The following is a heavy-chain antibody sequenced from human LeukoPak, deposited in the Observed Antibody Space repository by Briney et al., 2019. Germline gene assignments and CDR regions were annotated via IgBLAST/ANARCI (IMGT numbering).Heavy chain of an antibody. CDR2: IFYSGNT. Sequence: SETLSLTCTVSGGSISSSTYYWGWIRQPPGKGLEWIGVIFYSGNTFYNPSLKSRVTMSVDTSKNQFSLKLSSVTAADTAVYYCARDQSTVTTYFHYYYMDVWGKGTTVTVSS. D-gene: IGHD4-17*01. CDR1: GGSISSSTYY. J-gene: IGHJ6*03. CDR3: ARDQSTVTTYFHYYYMDV. V-gene: IGHV4-39*07.